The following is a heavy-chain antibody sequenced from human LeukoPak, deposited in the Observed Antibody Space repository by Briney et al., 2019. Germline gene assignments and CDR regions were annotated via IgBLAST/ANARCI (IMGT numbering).Heavy chain of an antibody. J-gene: IGHJ4*02. CDR2: ISSSSSYI. V-gene: IGHV3-21*01. CDR1: GFTFNTYA. CDR3: ARDYLGVETSGY. D-gene: IGHD6-19*01. Sequence: GGSLRLSCAASGFTFNTYALTWVRQAPGKGLEWVSSISSSSSYIYYADSVKGRFTISRDNAKNSLYLQMNSLRAEDTAVYYCARDYLGVETSGYWGQGTLVTVSS.